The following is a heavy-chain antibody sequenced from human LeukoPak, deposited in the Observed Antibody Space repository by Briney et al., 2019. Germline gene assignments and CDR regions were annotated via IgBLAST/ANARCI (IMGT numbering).Heavy chain of an antibody. Sequence: PGGSLRLSCAASGFTFSSYWMSWVRQAPEKGLEWVANIKQDGSEEYYVDSVKGRFTISRDNAKNSLYLQINSLRAEDTAVYYCARDHDYGGFGYWGQGTLVTVSS. CDR3: ARDHDYGGFGY. D-gene: IGHD4-17*01. V-gene: IGHV3-7*01. CDR2: IKQDGSEE. CDR1: GFTFSSYW. J-gene: IGHJ4*02.